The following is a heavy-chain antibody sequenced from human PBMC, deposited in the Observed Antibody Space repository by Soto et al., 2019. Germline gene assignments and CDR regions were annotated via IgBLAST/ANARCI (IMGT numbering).Heavy chain of an antibody. D-gene: IGHD6-13*01. CDR2: INAANGDT. CDR3: VRRHVSATGIYWFDP. CDR1: GYTFTSYG. V-gene: IGHV1-3*01. Sequence: ASVKVSCKASGYTFTSYGIHWVRQAPGQRLEWMGWINAANGDTKYSPKFQGRVTITRDTSASTAYMELSSLRSEDTAVYYCVRRHVSATGIYWFDPWGQGTLVTVSS. J-gene: IGHJ5*02.